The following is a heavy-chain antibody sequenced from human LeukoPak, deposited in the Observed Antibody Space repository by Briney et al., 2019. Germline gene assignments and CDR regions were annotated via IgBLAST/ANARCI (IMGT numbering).Heavy chain of an antibody. Sequence: ASVKVSCKASGYTFTSYDINWVRQAPGQGLEWMGWINPNSGGTNYAQKFQGWVTMTRDTSISTAYMELSRLRSDDTAVYYCARNGGRFGEFMDVWGQGTTVTVSS. V-gene: IGHV1-2*04. CDR2: INPNSGGT. CDR1: GYTFTSYD. D-gene: IGHD3-10*01. CDR3: ARNGGRFGEFMDV. J-gene: IGHJ6*02.